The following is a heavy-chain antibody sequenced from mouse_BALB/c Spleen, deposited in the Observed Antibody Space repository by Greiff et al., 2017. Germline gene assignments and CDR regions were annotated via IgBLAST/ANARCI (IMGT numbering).Heavy chain of an antibody. Sequence: EVQLQQSGAELVKPGASVKLSCTASGFNIKDTYMHWVKQRPEQGLEWIGRIDPANGNTKYDPKFQGKATITADTSSNTAYLQLSSLTSEDTAVYYCARSDYYGSDYYAMDYWGQGTSVTVSS. CDR1: GFNIKDTY. CDR2: IDPANGNT. V-gene: IGHV14-3*02. CDR3: ARSDYYGSDYYAMDY. D-gene: IGHD1-1*01. J-gene: IGHJ4*01.